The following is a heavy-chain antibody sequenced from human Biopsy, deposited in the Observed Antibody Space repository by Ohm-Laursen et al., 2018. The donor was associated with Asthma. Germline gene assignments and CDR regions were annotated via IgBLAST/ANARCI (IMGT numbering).Heavy chain of an antibody. CDR3: AREATSGEVPFGYFYALDV. J-gene: IGHJ6*04. Sequence: ASVKVSCKASGYTSTSYYMHWVRQAPGHGLERMGMINPFGGSANFAQKFQGRLTMTRDTSTRIVYMELSSLRSEDTAVYYCAREATSGEVPFGYFYALDVWGEGTTVTVSS. CDR2: INPFGGSA. D-gene: IGHD2-2*01. CDR1: GYTSTSYY. V-gene: IGHV1-46*01.